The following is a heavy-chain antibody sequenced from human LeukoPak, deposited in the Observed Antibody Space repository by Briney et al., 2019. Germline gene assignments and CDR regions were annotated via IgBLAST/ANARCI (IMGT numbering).Heavy chain of an antibody. V-gene: IGHV3-48*01. CDR3: ARVATAMVMGY. CDR1: GFTFSSYS. J-gene: IGHJ4*02. CDR2: ISSSSSTI. Sequence: PGGSLRLSCAASGFTFSSYSMNGVRQAPGRGLEWVSYISSSSSTIYYADSVKGRFTISRDNAQNSLYLQMNSLRAEDTAVYYCARVATAMVMGYGGQGTLVTVSP. D-gene: IGHD5-18*01.